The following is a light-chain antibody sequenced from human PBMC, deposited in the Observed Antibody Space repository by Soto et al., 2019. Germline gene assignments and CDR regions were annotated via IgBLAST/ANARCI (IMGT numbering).Light chain of an antibody. CDR3: MQALQTPIT. J-gene: IGKJ4*01. CDR1: QSLLHSNGYNY. Sequence: DIVMTQSPLSLPVTPGEPASISCRSSQSLLHSNGYNYLDWYLQKPGQSPQLLIYLGSNRASGVPDKFSGSGSGRDFTLKISRVEAEDFGVYYCMQALQTPITFGGGTKVEIK. V-gene: IGKV2-28*01. CDR2: LGS.